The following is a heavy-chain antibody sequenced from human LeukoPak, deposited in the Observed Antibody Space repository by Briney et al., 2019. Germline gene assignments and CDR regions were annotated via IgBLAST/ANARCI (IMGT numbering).Heavy chain of an antibody. V-gene: IGHV3-7*02. D-gene: IGHD1-26*01. CDR1: GFTFGSYW. J-gene: IGHJ4*02. CDR2: IKQDGSEK. CDR3: VKDPSGNYFYFDY. Sequence: GGSLRLSCAASGFTFGSYWMSWVRQAPGKGLEWVANIKQDGSEKYYVDSVKGRFTISRDNSKVTLYLQMTSLRPEDTAIYYCVKDPSGNYFYFDYWGQGTLVTVSS.